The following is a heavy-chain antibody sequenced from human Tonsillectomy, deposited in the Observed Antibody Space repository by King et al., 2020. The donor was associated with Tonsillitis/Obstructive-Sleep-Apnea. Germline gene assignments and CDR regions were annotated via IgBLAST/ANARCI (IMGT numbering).Heavy chain of an antibody. CDR3: VKERGRSRSGPARSFDY. CDR1: GFTFDDYG. V-gene: IGHV3-9*01. Sequence: VQLVESGGGLIQPGRSLRLSCAASGFTFDDYGMHWVRQAPGKGLEWVSGINWNSGNIGYADSVKGRFTISRDNAKNSLHLQMNSLRAEDTAFYYCVKERGRSRSGPARSFDYWGQGTLVTVSS. J-gene: IGHJ4*02. CDR2: INWNSGNI. D-gene: IGHD2-2*01.